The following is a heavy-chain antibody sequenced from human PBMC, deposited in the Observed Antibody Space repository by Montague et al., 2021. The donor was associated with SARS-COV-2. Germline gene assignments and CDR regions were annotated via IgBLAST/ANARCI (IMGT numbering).Heavy chain of an antibody. CDR1: GGSTTSYH. CDR2: IYYTGIT. Sequence: SETLSLTCSISGGSTTSYHWSWIRQPPGKGLEYIGHIYYTGITTYSPSLGGRVTISLDASKNQFSLMLSSVTAADTAVYYCARLTTVASKGGYFFDYWGQGALATVSS. J-gene: IGHJ4*02. D-gene: IGHD4-23*01. V-gene: IGHV4-59*01. CDR3: ARLTTVASKGGYFFDY.